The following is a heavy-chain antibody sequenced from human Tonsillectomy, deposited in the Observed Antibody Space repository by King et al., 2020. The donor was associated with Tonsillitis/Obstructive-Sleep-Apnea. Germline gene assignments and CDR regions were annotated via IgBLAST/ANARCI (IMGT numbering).Heavy chain of an antibody. J-gene: IGHJ4*02. CDR1: GYSFTSYW. CDR3: AGVGGYCSSTSCHYFDY. D-gene: IGHD2-2*01. V-gene: IGHV5-51*01. CDR2: IYPGDSDT. Sequence: VQLVESGAEVIKPGESLRISCKGSGYSFTSYWIGWVRQMPGKGLEWMGIIYPGDSDTTYSPSFQGQVAISADKSISTAYLQWSSLKASDTAMYYCAGVGGYCSSTSCHYFDYWGQGTLVTVSS.